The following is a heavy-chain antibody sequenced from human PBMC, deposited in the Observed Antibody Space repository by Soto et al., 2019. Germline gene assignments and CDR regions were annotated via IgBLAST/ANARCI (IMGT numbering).Heavy chain of an antibody. D-gene: IGHD3-22*01. CDR1: GYSFTSYW. Sequence: PGESLKISCKGSGYSFTSYWIGWVRQMPGKGLEWMGIIYPGDSDTRYSPSFQGQVTISADKTISTAYLQWSSLKASDTAMYYCAILNYYDSSGYLDGMDVWGQGTTVTISS. J-gene: IGHJ6*02. CDR2: IYPGDSDT. V-gene: IGHV5-51*01. CDR3: AILNYYDSSGYLDGMDV.